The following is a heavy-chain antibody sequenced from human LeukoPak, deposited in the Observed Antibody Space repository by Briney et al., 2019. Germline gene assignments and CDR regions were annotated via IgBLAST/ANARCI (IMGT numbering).Heavy chain of an antibody. J-gene: IGHJ6*03. D-gene: IGHD2/OR15-2a*01. CDR3: AKDFWARDYYYYYMDV. Sequence: GGSLRLSCAASGFTFSSYAMSWVRQAPGKGLEWVSAISGSGGSTYYADSVKGRFTISRDNSKNTLYLQMNSLRAEDTAVYYCAKDFWARDYYYYYMDVWGKGTTVTASS. CDR2: ISGSGGST. V-gene: IGHV3-23*01. CDR1: GFTFSSYA.